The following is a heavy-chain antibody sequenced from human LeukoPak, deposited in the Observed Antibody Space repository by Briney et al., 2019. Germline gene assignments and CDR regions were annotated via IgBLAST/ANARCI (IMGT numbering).Heavy chain of an antibody. CDR1: GDSIGSSSYY. D-gene: IGHD1-1*01. CDR3: ARGGPWKSDY. J-gene: IGHJ4*02. V-gene: IGHV4-39*01. CDR2: TSGSA. Sequence: SETLSLTCTVSGDSIGSSSYYWGWTRQPPGKGLEWIGSTSGSAYYNPSLKSRVTISVDTSKNQLSLKLSSVTAADTAVYYCARGGPWKSDYWGQGTLVTVSS.